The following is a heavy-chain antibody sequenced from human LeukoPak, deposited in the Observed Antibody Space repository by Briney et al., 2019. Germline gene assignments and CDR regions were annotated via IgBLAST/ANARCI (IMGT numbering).Heavy chain of an antibody. CDR3: ARYSGSYLSPFDY. D-gene: IGHD1-26*01. CDR2: IYYRGST. CDR1: GGSIRSYY. J-gene: IGHJ4*02. V-gene: IGHV4-59*08. Sequence: SETLSLTCTVSGGSIRSYYWSWIRQPPGKGLEWIGYIYYRGSTNYNPSLKSRVTKSVDTSKNQFSLKLTSVTAADTAVYYCARYSGSYLSPFDYWGQGTLVTVSS.